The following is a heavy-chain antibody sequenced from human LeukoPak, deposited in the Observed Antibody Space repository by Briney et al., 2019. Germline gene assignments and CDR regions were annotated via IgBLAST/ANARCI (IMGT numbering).Heavy chain of an antibody. V-gene: IGHV3-74*01. CDR3: ARSNQADDY. CDR2: INPGGSSI. J-gene: IGHJ4*02. CDR1: GFTFSSCW. Sequence: GRSLRLSCAASGFTFSSCWMHWVRQVPGKGLVWVARINPGGSSITYADSVKGRFTISRDNAKNTLYLQMDSLRAEDPGVYYCARSNQADDYWGQGTLVTASS. D-gene: IGHD1-14*01.